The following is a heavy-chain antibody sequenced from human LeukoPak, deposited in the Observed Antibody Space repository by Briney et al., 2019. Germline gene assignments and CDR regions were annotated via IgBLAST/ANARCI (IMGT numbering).Heavy chain of an antibody. J-gene: IGHJ4*02. CDR3: AHSGPYDFWSGYYDY. D-gene: IGHD3-3*01. V-gene: IGHV2-5*01. CDR2: IYWNDDK. Sequence: SGPTLVKPTQTLTPTCTFSGFSLSTSGLGVGWIRQPPGKALEWLAPIYWNDDKRYSPSLKSRLTITKDTSKNQVVLTMTNMDPVDTATYYCAHSGPYDFWSGYYDYWGQGTLVTVSS. CDR1: GFSLSTSGLG.